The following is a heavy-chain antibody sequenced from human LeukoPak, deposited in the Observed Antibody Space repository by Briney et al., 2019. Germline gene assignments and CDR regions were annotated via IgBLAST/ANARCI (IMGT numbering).Heavy chain of an antibody. J-gene: IGHJ6*03. Sequence: ASVKVSCKASGYTFTSYAMNWVRQAPGQGLEWMGWINTNTGNPTYAQGFTGRFVLSLDTSVSTAYLQINSLEAEDTAVYYCAREPSSSAAYYYYYMDVWGKGTTVTVSS. D-gene: IGHD6-6*01. CDR2: INTNTGNP. CDR1: GYTFTSYA. V-gene: IGHV7-4-1*02. CDR3: AREPSSSAAYYYYYMDV.